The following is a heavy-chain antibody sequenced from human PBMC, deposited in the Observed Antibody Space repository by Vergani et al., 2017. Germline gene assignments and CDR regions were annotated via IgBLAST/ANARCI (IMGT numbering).Heavy chain of an antibody. V-gene: IGHV5-51*01. D-gene: IGHD4-17*01. CDR3: ARRRTVTTPDPDFQDV. J-gene: IGHJ6*02. CDR1: GYTFTRYW. CDR2: VYPGDSDT. Sequence: EQLVQSGAEVRKPGESLKISCKASGYTFTRYWIGWVRHMPGKGLGWMGIVYPGDSDTRYSPSFEGQVTISADKSTNTAYLQWRSQKASDTATYYCARRRTVTTPDPDFQDVWGQGTAVTVSS.